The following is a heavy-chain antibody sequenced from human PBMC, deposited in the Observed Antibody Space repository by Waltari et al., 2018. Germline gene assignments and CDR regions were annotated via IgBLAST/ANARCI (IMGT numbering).Heavy chain of an antibody. CDR3: TKWAETTKAYFDD. V-gene: IGHV3-23*01. J-gene: IGHJ4*02. CDR1: GFTFRNYG. Sequence: EVQLWESGGGLEQPGGSLRLSCSASGFTFRNYGMIWVRRAPGKGLKWVSSITGDGAYTYYTDSVKGRFIVSRDNSKNTVYLQMNSLRAEDTAVYFCTKWAETTKAYFDDWGQGILVTVAS. D-gene: IGHD1-7*01. CDR2: ITGDGAYT.